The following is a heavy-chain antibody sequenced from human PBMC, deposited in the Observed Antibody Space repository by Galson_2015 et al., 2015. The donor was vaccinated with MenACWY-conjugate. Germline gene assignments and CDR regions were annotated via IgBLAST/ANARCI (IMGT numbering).Heavy chain of an antibody. CDR1: GFTFSSYA. D-gene: IGHD1-26*01. V-gene: IGHV3-30*04. Sequence: SLRLSCAASGFTFSSYAMHWVRQAPGKGLEWVAVISYDGSNKYYADSVKGRFTISRDNSKNTLYLQMNSLRAGNTAVYYCARVKYSGSYYFDYWGQGTLVTVSS. J-gene: IGHJ4*02. CDR2: ISYDGSNK. CDR3: ARVKYSGSYYFDY.